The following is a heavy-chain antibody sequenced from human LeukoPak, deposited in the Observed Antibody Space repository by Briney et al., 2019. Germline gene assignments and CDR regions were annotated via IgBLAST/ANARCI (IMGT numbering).Heavy chain of an antibody. V-gene: IGHV3-48*02. CDR3: ARDSPGDLAAAGTSFDY. CDR2: ICTGGSLI. J-gene: IGHJ4*02. CDR1: GFTFSTCN. Sequence: GGSLRLSCAASGFTFSTCNMNWVRQAPGKGLEWVSYICTGGSLIHYADSVKGRFTISRDNAKNLLYLQMNSLRDEDTAVYYCARDSPGDLAAAGTSFDYWGQGTVVTVSS. D-gene: IGHD6-13*01.